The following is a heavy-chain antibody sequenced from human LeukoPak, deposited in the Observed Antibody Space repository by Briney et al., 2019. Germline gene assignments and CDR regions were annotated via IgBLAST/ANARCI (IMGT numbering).Heavy chain of an antibody. CDR3: ARTGAADEPFDY. CDR1: GGSFSGYY. Sequence: KSSESLSLTCAVYGGSFSGYYWSWIRQPPGKGVEWIGEINHSGSTNYNPSLKSRVTISVDTSKNQFSLKLSSVTAADTAVYYCARTGAADEPFDYWGQGTLVTVSS. V-gene: IGHV4-34*01. CDR2: INHSGST. D-gene: IGHD6-13*01. J-gene: IGHJ4*02.